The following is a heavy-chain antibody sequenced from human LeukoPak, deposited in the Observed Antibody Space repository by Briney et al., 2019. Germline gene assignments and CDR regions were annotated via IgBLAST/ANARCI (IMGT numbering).Heavy chain of an antibody. Sequence: SETLSLTCTVSGGSISNYYWSWIRQAPGKGLEWIGYIYNSGTTTYNPSLQSRATISVDTSQNQISLRLSSVTAADTAIYYCTRPYSGDYAFDAWGQGTMVTVSS. CDR2: IYNSGTT. V-gene: IGHV4-59*08. CDR3: TRPYSGDYAFDA. CDR1: GGSISNYY. J-gene: IGHJ3*01. D-gene: IGHD4-17*01.